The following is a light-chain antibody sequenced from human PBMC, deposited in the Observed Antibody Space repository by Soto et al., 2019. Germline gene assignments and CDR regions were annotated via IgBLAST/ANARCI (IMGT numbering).Light chain of an antibody. V-gene: IGLV1-44*01. J-gene: IGLJ2*01. CDR2: SNN. CDR1: SSNIGSNT. Sequence: QLVLTQPPSASGTPGQRVTISCSGSSSNIGSNTVNWYQQLPGTAPKLLIYSNNQRPSGVPDRFSGSKSGTSASLVISGLQSEDEADYYCAAWDDSLNGVVFGGGTQLTVL. CDR3: AAWDDSLNGVV.